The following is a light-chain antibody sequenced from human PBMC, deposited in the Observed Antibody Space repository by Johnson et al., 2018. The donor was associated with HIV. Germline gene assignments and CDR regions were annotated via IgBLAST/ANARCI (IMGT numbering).Light chain of an antibody. CDR1: SSNIENYF. CDR3: GTWDTSLRTGF. CDR2: EYN. J-gene: IGLJ1*01. Sequence: QSVLTQPPSLSAAPGQRVSISCSGNSSNIENYFVSWYQQLPGAAPRLLIYEYNKRPSGIPDRFSGSKSGASATLGITGLQTGDEADYFCGTWDTSLRTGFFGTGTKVTVL. V-gene: IGLV1-51*02.